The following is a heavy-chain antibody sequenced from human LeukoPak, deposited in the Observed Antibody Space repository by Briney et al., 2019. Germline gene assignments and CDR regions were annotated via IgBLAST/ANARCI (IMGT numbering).Heavy chain of an antibody. Sequence: SETLSPTCAVYGGSFSGYYWSWLRQPPGKGLEWIGEINHSGSTNSNPSLKSRVTISVDTSKNQFSLNLSSVTAADTAVYYCAREVPLYGDYGVVDCWGQATLVTVSS. CDR2: INHSGST. CDR3: AREVPLYGDYGVVDC. CDR1: GGSFSGYY. V-gene: IGHV4-34*01. J-gene: IGHJ4*02. D-gene: IGHD4-17*01.